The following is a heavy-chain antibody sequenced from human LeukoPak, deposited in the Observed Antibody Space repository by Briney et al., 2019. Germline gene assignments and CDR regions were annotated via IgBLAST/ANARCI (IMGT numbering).Heavy chain of an antibody. CDR3: ARDLDYFDSSGYFFDI. J-gene: IGHJ3*02. D-gene: IGHD3-22*01. Sequence: SETLSLTCTVSGGAISSYYWSWIRQPPGKGLEWIGYIYYSVSTNNNPSLESRVTISVDTSKNQLSLRLSSVTAADTAVYYCARDLDYFDSSGYFFDIWGQGTMVTVSS. CDR2: IYYSVST. CDR1: GGAISSYY. V-gene: IGHV4-59*12.